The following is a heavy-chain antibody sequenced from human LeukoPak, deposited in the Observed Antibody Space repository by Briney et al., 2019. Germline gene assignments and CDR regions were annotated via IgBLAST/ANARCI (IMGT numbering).Heavy chain of an antibody. CDR2: INHSGST. Sequence: PSETLSLTCAVYGGSFSGYYWSWIRQPPGKGLEWIGEINHSGSTNYNPSLKSRVTISVDTSKNQFSLKLSSVTAADTAVYYCAITMVRGVIITGYFDYWGQGTLVTVSP. V-gene: IGHV4-34*01. D-gene: IGHD3-10*01. CDR3: AITMVRGVIITGYFDY. CDR1: GGSFSGYY. J-gene: IGHJ4*02.